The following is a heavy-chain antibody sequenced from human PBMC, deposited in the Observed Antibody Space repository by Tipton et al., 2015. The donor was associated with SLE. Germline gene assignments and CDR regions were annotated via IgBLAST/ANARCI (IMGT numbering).Heavy chain of an antibody. CDR1: GGSISSDNYY. V-gene: IGHV4-39*02. Sequence: TLSLTCTVSGGSISSDNYYWGWIRQPPGKGLEWIGSIYYTGSTHYNPSLKSRVTMSVDTSKNQFSLKLSSVTAADTAVYYCARDLTYGDYLLGAFDIWGQGTMVTVSS. J-gene: IGHJ3*02. CDR2: IYYTGST. CDR3: ARDLTYGDYLLGAFDI. D-gene: IGHD4-17*01.